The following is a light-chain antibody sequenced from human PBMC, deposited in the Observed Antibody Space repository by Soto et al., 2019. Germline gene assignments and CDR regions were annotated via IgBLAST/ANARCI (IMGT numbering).Light chain of an antibody. CDR3: KQYKNWPL. V-gene: IGKV3-15*01. J-gene: IGKJ5*01. CDR2: GAS. Sequence: EIVLTQSPSTLSLSPGERATLFCGASQSVSTNYVAWYQQKPGLAPRLLLYGASTRATGIQVRFSGSGFGTDFTLTIRSLQSEDFAVYYCKQYKNWPLFGQGTRLEIK. CDR1: QSVSTN.